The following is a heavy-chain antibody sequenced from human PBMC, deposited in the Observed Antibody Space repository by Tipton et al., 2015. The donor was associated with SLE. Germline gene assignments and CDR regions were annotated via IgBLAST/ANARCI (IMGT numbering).Heavy chain of an antibody. V-gene: IGHV4-34*01. D-gene: IGHD3-16*01. CDR2: INHNGST. CDR1: GGSFSGYY. CDR3: ARGGRYGYFDY. J-gene: IGHJ4*02. Sequence: TLSLTCAVYGGSFSGYYWSWIRQPPGKGLEWIGEINHNGSTNYNPSLKSRVTISVDTSKNQFSLKLSSVTAADTAVYYCARGGRYGYFDYWGQGTLVTVSS.